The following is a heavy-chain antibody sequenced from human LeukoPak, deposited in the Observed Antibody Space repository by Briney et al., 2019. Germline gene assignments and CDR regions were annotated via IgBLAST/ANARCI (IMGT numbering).Heavy chain of an antibody. CDR3: ATLGEQWGALPNY. CDR2: VDPEDGET. CDR1: GYTFTDYY. Sequence: GATVKISCKASGYTFTDYYMHWVQQAPGKGLEWMGRVDPEDGETIYAEKFQGRVTITADTSTDTAYMELSSLRSEDTAVYYCATLGEQWGALPNYWGQGTLVTVSS. D-gene: IGHD6-19*01. J-gene: IGHJ4*02. V-gene: IGHV1-69-2*01.